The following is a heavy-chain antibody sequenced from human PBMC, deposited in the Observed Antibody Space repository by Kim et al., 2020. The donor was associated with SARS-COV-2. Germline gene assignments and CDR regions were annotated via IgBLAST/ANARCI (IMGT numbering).Heavy chain of an antibody. CDR1: GFTFSSYG. D-gene: IGHD3-9*01. V-gene: IGHV3-30*18. CDR3: AKERRWYFDWLPYYYYYGMDV. CDR2: ISYDGSNK. Sequence: GGSLRLSCAASGFTFSSYGMHWVRQAPGKGLEWVAVISYDGSNKYYADSVKGRFTISRDNSKNTLYLQMNSLRAEDTAVYYRAKERRWYFDWLPYYYYYGMDVWGQGTTVTVSS. J-gene: IGHJ6*02.